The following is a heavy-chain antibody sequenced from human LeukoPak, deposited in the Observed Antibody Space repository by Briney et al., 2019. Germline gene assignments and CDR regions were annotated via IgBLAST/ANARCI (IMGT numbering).Heavy chain of an antibody. CDR2: ISAYNGDT. V-gene: IGHV1-18*01. J-gene: IGHJ6*02. Sequence: ASVKVSCKASGDTFITYGFSWVRQAPGQGVEGMGWISAYNGDTNYAQKFQGRVSMTTDTTTSTAYMELRSLTSDTTSVYYCASETSRVPVDCIDFWGQGTTVTVSS. CDR3: ASETSRVPVDCIDF. CDR1: GDTFITYG. D-gene: IGHD2-21*01.